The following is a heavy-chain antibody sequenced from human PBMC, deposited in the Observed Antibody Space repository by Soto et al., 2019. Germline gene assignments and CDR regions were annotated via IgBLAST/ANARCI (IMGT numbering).Heavy chain of an antibody. J-gene: IGHJ5*02. Sequence: ASVKVSCKASGYTFTGYYMHWVRQAPRQGLEWMGWISPNSGDTNYAQKVQGRVTMTRDTSTSTAYMELRSLRSDDTAVYYCARDVPYYYGSGSLNWFDPWGQGTLVTVSS. CDR1: GYTFTGYY. V-gene: IGHV1-2*02. CDR2: ISPNSGDT. CDR3: ARDVPYYYGSGSLNWFDP. D-gene: IGHD3-10*01.